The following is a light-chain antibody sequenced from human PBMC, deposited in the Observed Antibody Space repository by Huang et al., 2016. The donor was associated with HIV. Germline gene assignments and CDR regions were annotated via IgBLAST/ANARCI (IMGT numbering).Light chain of an antibody. CDR1: QSLLHSNGYKY. Sequence: DIVMTQSPLSLPVTPGEPASISCRSSQSLLHSNGYKYLDWYLQKPGQSPQLLIYLGSNRASGVPDRFSGSGSGTDFTLKISRVEAEDVGVYYCMQALQTPYTFGQGTKPEIK. CDR2: LGS. V-gene: IGKV2-28*01. J-gene: IGKJ2*01. CDR3: MQALQTPYT.